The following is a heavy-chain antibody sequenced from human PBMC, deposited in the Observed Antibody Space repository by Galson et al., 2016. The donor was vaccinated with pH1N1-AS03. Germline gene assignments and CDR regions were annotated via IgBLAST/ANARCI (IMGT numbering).Heavy chain of an antibody. D-gene: IGHD3-16*01. CDR1: GFTFSDYG. J-gene: IGHJ4*02. V-gene: IGHV3-33*08. CDR3: AREPWGSTQGEY. Sequence: SLRLSCAASGFTFSDYGMHWVRQAPGKGLEWVAIIWHDGSNKFYADSVKGRFTISRDNAKNSLYLQMNSLRVEDTAVYYCAREPWGSTQGEYWGQGTLVTVSS. CDR2: IWHDGSNK.